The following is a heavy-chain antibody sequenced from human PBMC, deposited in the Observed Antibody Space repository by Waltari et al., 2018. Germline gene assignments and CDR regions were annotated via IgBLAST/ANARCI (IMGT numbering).Heavy chain of an antibody. CDR3: ARGAAYSRFDY. CDR2: ISGSGGNT. D-gene: IGHD5-18*01. V-gene: IGHV3-23*04. CDR1: GFTFSSYG. J-gene: IGHJ4*02. Sequence: EVQLVESGGGLVQPGGSLSLSCASSGFTFSSYGMTWVRQAAGKGLEWVAGISGSGGNTYYADSVKGRFTISRDNSKSTLSLQMNSVRADDTAVYYCARGAAYSRFDYWGQGTLVIVSS.